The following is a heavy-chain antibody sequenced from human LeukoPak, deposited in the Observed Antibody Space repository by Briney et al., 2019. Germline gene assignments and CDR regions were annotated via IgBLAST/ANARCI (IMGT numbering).Heavy chain of an antibody. CDR3: ARGRSSSGGNWFDP. D-gene: IGHD6-13*01. Sequence: ASVKVSCKASGYTFTSYDINWVRQATGQGLEWMGWMNPNSGNTGYAQKFQGRVTMTRNTSISTAYMELSSLRFEDTAVYYCARGRSSSGGNWFDPWGQGTLVTVSS. CDR2: MNPNSGNT. J-gene: IGHJ5*02. CDR1: GYTFTSYD. V-gene: IGHV1-8*01.